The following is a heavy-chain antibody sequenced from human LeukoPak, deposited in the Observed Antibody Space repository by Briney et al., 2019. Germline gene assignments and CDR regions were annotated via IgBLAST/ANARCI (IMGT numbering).Heavy chain of an antibody. V-gene: IGHV3-15*01. CDR1: GFTFSDYY. D-gene: IGHD6-19*01. CDR2: IKSKTDGGTT. CDR3: TTAYLTDSSGWYYFDY. Sequence: KAGGSLRLSCAASGFTFSDYYMSWIRQAPGKGLEWVGRIKSKTDGGTTDYAAPVKGRFTISRDDSKNTLYLQMNSLKTEDTAVYYCTTAYLTDSSGWYYFDYWGQGTLVTVSS. J-gene: IGHJ4*02.